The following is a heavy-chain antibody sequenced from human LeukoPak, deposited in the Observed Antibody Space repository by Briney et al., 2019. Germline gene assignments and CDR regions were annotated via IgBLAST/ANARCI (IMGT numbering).Heavy chain of an antibody. D-gene: IGHD3-10*01. CDR1: GFAVKSSY. Sequence: GGSLRLTCAASGFAVKSSYMYGVRLATGKGLEWVSVLYAGGESYYADSVLGRFTISRDNSNNTVFLEMNSLTADDTAVYFCARDSAGNQYASGNFDLWGQGTLVTVSS. J-gene: IGHJ4*02. V-gene: IGHV3-53*01. CDR2: LYAGGES. CDR3: ARDSAGNQYASGNFDL.